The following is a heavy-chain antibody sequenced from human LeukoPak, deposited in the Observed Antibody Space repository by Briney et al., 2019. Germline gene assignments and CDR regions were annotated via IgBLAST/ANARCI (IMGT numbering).Heavy chain of an antibody. CDR1: GGSISSYY. V-gene: IGHV4-39*01. J-gene: IGHJ4*02. Sequence: SETLSLTCIVSGGSISSYYWGWIRQPPGKGLEWIGSLSYSGNTYYNPSLKSRVTISVDTSKNQFSLRLSSVTAADTAVYYCASQAGYSYGFGYWGQGTLVTVSS. CDR2: LSYSGNT. CDR3: ASQAGYSYGFGY. D-gene: IGHD5-18*01.